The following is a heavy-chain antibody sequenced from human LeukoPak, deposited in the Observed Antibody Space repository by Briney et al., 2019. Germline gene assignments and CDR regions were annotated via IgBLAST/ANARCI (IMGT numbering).Heavy chain of an antibody. D-gene: IGHD3-3*02. Sequence: GGSLRLSCAASAFSLSAYNMNWVRQAPGKGLEWVSSISYTGTYIYYADSVKGRFTISRDSAKNTLYLQMNSLRAEDTAVYYCARVSVGRYYFDNWGQGTPVTVS. V-gene: IGHV3-21*01. J-gene: IGHJ4*02. CDR2: ISYTGTYI. CDR1: AFSLSAYN. CDR3: ARVSVGRYYFDN.